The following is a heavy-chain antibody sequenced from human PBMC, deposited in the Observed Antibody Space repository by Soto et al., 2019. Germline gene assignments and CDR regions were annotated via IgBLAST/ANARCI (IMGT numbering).Heavy chain of an antibody. V-gene: IGHV4-4*07. CDR3: ARDHIAAAGTSYFDY. D-gene: IGHD6-13*01. J-gene: IGHJ4*02. CDR1: GGSISSYY. CDR2: IYTSGST. Sequence: LSLTCTVSGGSISSYYWSWIRQPAGKGLEWIGRIYTSGSTNYNPSLKSRVTMSVDTSKNQFSLKLSSVTAADTAVYYCARDHIAAAGTSYFDYWGQGTLVTVSS.